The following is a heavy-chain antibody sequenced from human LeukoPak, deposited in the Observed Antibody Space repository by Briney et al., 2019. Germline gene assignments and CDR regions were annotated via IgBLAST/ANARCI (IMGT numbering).Heavy chain of an antibody. V-gene: IGHV2-5*01. Sequence: SGPTLVKPTQTLTLTCTFSGLSLTTSGVGVAWIRQPPGKALEWLALIYWNDDKRYSPSLKSRLTITKDTSKNQVVLTMTNMDPVDTATYYCAHRLRSSGWYGRDFDYWGQGTLVTVSS. CDR3: AHRLRSSGWYGRDFDY. CDR2: IYWNDDK. CDR1: GLSLTTSGVG. J-gene: IGHJ4*02. D-gene: IGHD6-19*01.